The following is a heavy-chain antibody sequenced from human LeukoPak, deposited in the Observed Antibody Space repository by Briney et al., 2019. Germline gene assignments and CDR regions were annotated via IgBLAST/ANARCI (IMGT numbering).Heavy chain of an antibody. CDR1: GYTFTTYD. J-gene: IGHJ4*02. V-gene: IGHV1-18*01. CDR3: ARVATGTRSFDY. CDR2: ISAYNGNT. Sequence: SVKVSCKASGYTFTTYDINWVRQAPGQGLEWMGRISAYNGNTNYEQKLQGRVTMTTDTSTRTAYMELRSLRSDDTAVYYCARVATGTRSFDYWGQGTLVTVPS. D-gene: IGHD1/OR15-1a*01.